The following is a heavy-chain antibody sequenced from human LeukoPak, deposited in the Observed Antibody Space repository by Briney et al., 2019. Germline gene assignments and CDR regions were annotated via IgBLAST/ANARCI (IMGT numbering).Heavy chain of an antibody. V-gene: IGHV3-21*04. CDR3: ARGYYDSSDYEYFQH. CDR2: ISSMSGRYI. D-gene: IGHD3-22*01. J-gene: IGHJ1*01. Sequence: GGSLRLSCEASGFTFSSYSMTWVRQAPGKGLEWVAFISSMSGRYIYNAESLKGRFTISRDNARNSLYLQMNGLRVDDTAVYFCARGYYDSSDYEYFQHWGQGTLVTVSS. CDR1: GFTFSSYS.